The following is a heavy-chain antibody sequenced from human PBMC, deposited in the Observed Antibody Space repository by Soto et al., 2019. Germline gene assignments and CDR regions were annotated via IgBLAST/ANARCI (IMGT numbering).Heavy chain of an antibody. CDR1: GGTFSSYA. D-gene: IGHD3-9*01. Sequence: GASVKVSCSAYGGTFSSYAISWVRQAPGQGLEWMGGIIPIFGTANYAQKFQGRVTITADESTSTAYMELSSLRSEDTAVYYCATLTKYYFDYWGQGTLVTVSS. J-gene: IGHJ4*02. V-gene: IGHV1-69*13. CDR2: IIPIFGTA. CDR3: ATLTKYYFDY.